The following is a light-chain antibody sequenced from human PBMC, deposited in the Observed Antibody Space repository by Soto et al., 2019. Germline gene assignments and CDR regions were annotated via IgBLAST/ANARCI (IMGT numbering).Light chain of an antibody. CDR2: GAS. J-gene: IGKJ5*01. CDR3: QQYNSWPPIT. V-gene: IGKV3-15*01. CDR1: ESVSSN. Sequence: EIVITQSPCTLSVSPGERAALSCGASESVSSNLAWYQQRPGQAPRLVIYGASTRATGIPARFSGGGSGTEFTLTISSLQSEDFAVYYCQQYNSWPPITFGQGTRLEIK.